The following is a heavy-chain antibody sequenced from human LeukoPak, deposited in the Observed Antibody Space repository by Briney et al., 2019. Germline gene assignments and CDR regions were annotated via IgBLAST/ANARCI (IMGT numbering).Heavy chain of an antibody. CDR2: IRSKPYGGTA. CDR1: GVLFGDYA. CDR3: TVQVIPSDKWFDP. V-gene: IGHV3-49*04. Sequence: GGSLRLSCTASGVLFGDYAMTWVRQAPGKGLEWVGFIRSKPYGGTAEYAESVKGRFTISRDDSRTIAYLDMNGLKTEDSAVYHCTVQVIPSDKWFDPWGQGTPVTVSS. J-gene: IGHJ5*02. D-gene: IGHD2-21*01.